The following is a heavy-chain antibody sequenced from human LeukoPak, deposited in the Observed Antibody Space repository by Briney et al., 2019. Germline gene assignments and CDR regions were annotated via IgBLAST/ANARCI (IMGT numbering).Heavy chain of an antibody. CDR2: IYWDEDR. CDR1: GFALTTGGGG. D-gene: IGHD3-22*01. CDR3: AHRRGHLYYDRSGSIYGGRFHY. J-gene: IGHJ4*02. V-gene: IGHV2-5*02. Sequence: SGPSLVNLTQTLTPTCTFSGFALTTGGGGVGWIRQPPGMALEWLALIYWDEDRRSSPSLKPRLTSTRESSKNQVVLTMTNMDPVDTAPDYCAHRRGHLYYDRSGSIYGGRFHYWRQGTLVRVST.